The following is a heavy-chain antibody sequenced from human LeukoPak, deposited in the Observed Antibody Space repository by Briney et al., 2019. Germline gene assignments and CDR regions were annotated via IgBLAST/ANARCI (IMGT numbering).Heavy chain of an antibody. J-gene: IGHJ4*02. CDR2: ISSSSSYT. V-gene: IGHV3-11*05. CDR1: GFTLSDYY. D-gene: IGHD2-15*01. Sequence: GGSLRLSCAASGFTLSDYYMSWIRQAPGKGLEWVSYISSSSSYTNYADSVKGRFSISRDNAKNSLYLQMNSLRAEDTAVYYCARDGGYCSGGSCYPKFDYWGQGTLVTVSS. CDR3: ARDGGYCSGGSCYPKFDY.